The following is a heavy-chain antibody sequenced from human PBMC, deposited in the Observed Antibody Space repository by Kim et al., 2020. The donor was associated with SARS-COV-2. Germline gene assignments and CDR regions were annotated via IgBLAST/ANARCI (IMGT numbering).Heavy chain of an antibody. CDR3: ARGRYITMVRGPGGMDV. Sequence: ASVKVSCKASGYTFTSYDINWVRQATGQGLEWMGWMNPNSGNTGYAQKFQGRVTMTRNTSISTAYMELSSLRSEDTAVYYCARGRYITMVRGPGGMDVWGQGTTVTVSS. CDR1: GYTFTSYD. CDR2: MNPNSGNT. D-gene: IGHD3-10*01. V-gene: IGHV1-8*01. J-gene: IGHJ6*02.